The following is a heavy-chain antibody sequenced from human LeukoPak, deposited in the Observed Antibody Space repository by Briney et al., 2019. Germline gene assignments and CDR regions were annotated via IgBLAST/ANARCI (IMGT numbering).Heavy chain of an antibody. CDR2: IYPGDTDT. CDR3: ATGTATTYYYYYYGMDV. V-gene: IGHV5-51*01. CDR1: GYIFTSYW. D-gene: IGHD1-7*01. J-gene: IGHJ6*02. Sequence: PGGFLRLSCRGSGYIFTSYWIGWVRQMPGKGLEWVGIIYPGDTDTIYSPCFQGQVTISADKSISTAYLQWNSLKASDTAMYYCATGTATTYYYYYYGMDVWGQGTTVTVSS.